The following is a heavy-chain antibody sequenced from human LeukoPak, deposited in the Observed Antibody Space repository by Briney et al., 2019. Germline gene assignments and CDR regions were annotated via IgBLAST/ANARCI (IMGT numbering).Heavy chain of an antibody. J-gene: IGHJ4*02. V-gene: IGHV3-30*04. CDR1: GFTFSSYA. CDR2: ISYDGSNK. D-gene: IGHD3-10*01. CDR3: AREGSTSFGDGTPFFDY. Sequence: SGGSLRLSCAASGFTFSSYAMHWVRQAPGKGLEWVAVISYDGSNKYYADSVKGRFTISRDNSKNTPYLQMNSLRAEDTAVYYCAREGSTSFGDGTPFFDYWGQGTLVTVSS.